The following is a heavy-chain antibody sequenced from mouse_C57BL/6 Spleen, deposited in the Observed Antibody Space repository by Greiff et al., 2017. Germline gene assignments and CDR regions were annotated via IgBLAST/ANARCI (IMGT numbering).Heavy chain of an antibody. V-gene: IGHV1-26*01. CDR1: GYTFTDYY. D-gene: IGHD1-1*01. Sequence: VQLQQSGPELVKPGASVKISCKASGYTFTDYYMNWVKQSHGKSLEWIGDINPNNGGTSYNQKFKGKATLTVDKSSSTAYMELRSLTSEDSAVYYCARRGAYYGSSPDYWGQGTTLTVSS. CDR3: ARRGAYYGSSPDY. CDR2: INPNNGGT. J-gene: IGHJ2*01.